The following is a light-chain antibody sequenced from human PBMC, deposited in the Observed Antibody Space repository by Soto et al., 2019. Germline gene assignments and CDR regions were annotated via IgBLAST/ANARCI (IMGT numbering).Light chain of an antibody. V-gene: IGLV2-11*01. CDR2: DVN. J-gene: IGLJ3*02. Sequence: QSVLTQPRSVSGSPGRSVTISCTGTSSDVGGYDYVSWYQQHPGKAPKLLIYDVNKRPSGVPDRFSGSKSVNTASLTVSGVQAEDEADYYCCSYAGKSTYTWVFGGGTKVTVL. CDR3: CSYAGKSTYTWV. CDR1: SSDVGGYDY.